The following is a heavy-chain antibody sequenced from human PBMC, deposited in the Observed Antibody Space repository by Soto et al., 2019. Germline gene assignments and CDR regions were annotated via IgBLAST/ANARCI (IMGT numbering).Heavy chain of an antibody. CDR3: TTYSSSSDAFDI. J-gene: IGHJ3*02. V-gene: IGHV3-15*01. CDR2: IKSKTDGGTT. Sequence: EVQLVESGGGLVKPGGSLRLSCAASGFTFSNAWMSWVRQAPGKGLEWVGRIKSKTDGGTTDYAAPVKGRFTISRDDSKNTLYLQMNSLKTEDTVVYYSTTYSSSSDAFDIWGQGTMVTVSS. CDR1: GFTFSNAW. D-gene: IGHD6-13*01.